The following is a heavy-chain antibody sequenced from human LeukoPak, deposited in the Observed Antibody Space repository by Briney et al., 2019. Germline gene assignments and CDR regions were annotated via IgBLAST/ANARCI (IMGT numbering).Heavy chain of an antibody. V-gene: IGHV4-34*01. CDR2: INHSGST. CDR3: ARGDFWSGYCQLDH. Sequence: SETLSLTCAVYGGSFSGYYWSWIRQPPGKGLEWIGEINHSGSTNYNPSLKSRVTISVDTSKNQFSLKLSSVTAADTAVYYCARGDFWSGYCQLDHRGQGTLVTVSS. J-gene: IGHJ4*02. D-gene: IGHD3-3*01. CDR1: GGSFSGYY.